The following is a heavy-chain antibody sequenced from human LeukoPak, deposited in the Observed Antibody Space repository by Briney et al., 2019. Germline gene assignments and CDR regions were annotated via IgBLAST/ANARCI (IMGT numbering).Heavy chain of an antibody. Sequence: GGSLRLSCAASGFTVSSNYMSWVRQAPGKGLEWVSVIYSGGTTYYPDSVKGRFTISRDNSKNTLYLQMNSLRAEDTAVYYCARSYDLDYWGQGTLVTVSS. CDR1: GFTVSSNY. CDR3: ARSYDLDY. D-gene: IGHD3-3*01. CDR2: IYSGGTT. V-gene: IGHV3-53*01. J-gene: IGHJ4*02.